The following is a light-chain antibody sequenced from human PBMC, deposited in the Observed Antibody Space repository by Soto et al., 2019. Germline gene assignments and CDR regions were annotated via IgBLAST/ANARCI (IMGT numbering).Light chain of an antibody. CDR3: QQSYSTPPA. CDR1: QSISSN. V-gene: IGKV1-39*01. J-gene: IGKJ1*01. Sequence: DIQMTQSPSSLYASVGDRVTITCRASQSISSNLNWYQQKPGKAPKLLIYAASSLQSGVPSRFSGSGSGTDFTLTISSLQPEDFATYYCQQSYSTPPAFGQGTKVEIK. CDR2: AAS.